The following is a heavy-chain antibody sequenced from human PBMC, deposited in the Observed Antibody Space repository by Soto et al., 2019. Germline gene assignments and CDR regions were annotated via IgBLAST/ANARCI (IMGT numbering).Heavy chain of an antibody. CDR3: ARVPLRGVPVAHVYYLDY. J-gene: IGHJ4*02. CDR1: GGSVRSGRYY. D-gene: IGHD6-19*01. Sequence: LSLTCTVSGGSVRSGRYYWSWIRQPPGKGLEWIGYVFYSGSTRYNPSHTPRVTISVAPSKNQFSLKLTSVTAADTAMYYCARVPLRGVPVAHVYYLDYWGQGTLVTVSS. CDR2: VFYSGST. V-gene: IGHV4-61*01.